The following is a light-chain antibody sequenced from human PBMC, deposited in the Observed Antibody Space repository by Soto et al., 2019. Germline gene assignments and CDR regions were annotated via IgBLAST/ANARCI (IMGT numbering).Light chain of an antibody. CDR1: QSVSSSY. Sequence: EIVLTQSPGTLSLSPGERATLSCRASQSVSSSYLAWYQQKPGQAHRLLIYGASSRATGIPDRFSGSGSGTDFTLTISRLEPEDFAVYYCQQYGSSPRVTFGPGTKVDI. V-gene: IGKV3-20*01. CDR3: QQYGSSPRVT. CDR2: GAS. J-gene: IGKJ3*01.